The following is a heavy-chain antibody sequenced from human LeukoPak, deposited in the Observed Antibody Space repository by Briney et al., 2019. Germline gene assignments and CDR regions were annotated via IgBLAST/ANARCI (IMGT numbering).Heavy chain of an antibody. CDR1: GGSISSGGYY. CDR2: IYYSGST. D-gene: IGHD2-15*01. CDR3: ARDPGYFSGGSCYSPLAGFDP. J-gene: IGHJ5*02. V-gene: IGHV4-31*03. Sequence: SETLSLTCTVSGGSISSGGYYWSWIRQHPGKGLEWIGYIYYSGSTYYNPSLKSRVTISVDTSKNQFSLKLSSVTAADTAVYYCARDPGYFSGGSCYSPLAGFDPWGQGTLVTVSS.